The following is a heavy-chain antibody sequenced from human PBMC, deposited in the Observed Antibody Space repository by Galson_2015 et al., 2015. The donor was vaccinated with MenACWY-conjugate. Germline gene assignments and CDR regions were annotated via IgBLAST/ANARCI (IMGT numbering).Heavy chain of an antibody. J-gene: IGHJ6*03. CDR2: TYYRSKWYS. V-gene: IGHV6-1*01. CDR1: GDSVLSNSAA. CDR3: ARSDGHFYSYMDV. Sequence: CAISGDSVLSNSAAWHWIRQSPSRGLEWLGRTYYRSKWYSDYAISAKSRITINPDSSKHQFSLHLNSVTPEDTAVYYCARSDGHFYSYMDVWGQGTTVTVSS.